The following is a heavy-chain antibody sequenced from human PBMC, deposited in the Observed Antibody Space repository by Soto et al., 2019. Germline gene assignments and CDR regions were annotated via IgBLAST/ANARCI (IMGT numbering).Heavy chain of an antibody. CDR3: ARGQRFSDWFDP. D-gene: IGHD3-3*01. CDR1: GGTISGYY. V-gene: IGHV4-4*07. J-gene: IGHJ5*02. Sequence: NPSETLSLTCTVTGGTISGYYWTWIRQSAGGGLEWIGRIYSSGSTNYNPSLKSRVTISLDTSMNHFSLRLSSVTAADMAVYYCARGQRFSDWFDPWGQGTLVTVSS. CDR2: IYSSGST.